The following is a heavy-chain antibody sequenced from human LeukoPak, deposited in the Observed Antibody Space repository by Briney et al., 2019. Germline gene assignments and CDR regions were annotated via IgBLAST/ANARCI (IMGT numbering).Heavy chain of an antibody. D-gene: IGHD1-26*01. J-gene: IGHJ4*02. Sequence: GGSLRLSCAASGFTFSSYGMHWVRQAPGKGLEWVAFIRYDGSNKYYADSVKGRFTISRDNSKNTLYLQMNSLRAEDTAVYYCAKHLALVGATTTYDYWGQGTLVIVSS. CDR2: IRYDGSNK. CDR3: AKHLALVGATTTYDY. CDR1: GFTFSSYG. V-gene: IGHV3-30*02.